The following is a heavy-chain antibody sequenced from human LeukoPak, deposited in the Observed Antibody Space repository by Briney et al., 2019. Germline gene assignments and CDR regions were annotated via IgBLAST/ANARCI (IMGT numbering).Heavy chain of an antibody. CDR1: GYTFTKYY. D-gene: IGHD5-18*01. CDR2: INPSGGST. V-gene: IGHV1-46*01. J-gene: IGHJ4*02. Sequence: ASVKVSCKASGYTFTKYYIHWVRQAPGQGLEWMGIINPSGGSTSYAQKFQGRVTMARDTSTSTVYMELSSLRPEDTAVYFCARDWRWGVETEDTAMSSSFEYWGQGTLITVSS. CDR3: ARDWRWGVETEDTAMSSSFEY.